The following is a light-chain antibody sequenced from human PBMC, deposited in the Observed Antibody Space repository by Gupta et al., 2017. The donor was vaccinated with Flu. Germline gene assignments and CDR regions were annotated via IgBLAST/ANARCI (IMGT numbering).Light chain of an antibody. CDR2: DVT. CDR3: SSYTSSGTVV. J-gene: IGLJ2*01. CDR1: SSDVGGYNY. Sequence: QSALTQPASVSGSPEQSITISCTGASSDVGGYNYVSWYQQHPGKAPKLMICDVTNRPSGVSNRFSASKSGNTASLTISGLQAEDEADYYCSSYTSSGTVVFGGGTKLTVL. V-gene: IGLV2-14*01.